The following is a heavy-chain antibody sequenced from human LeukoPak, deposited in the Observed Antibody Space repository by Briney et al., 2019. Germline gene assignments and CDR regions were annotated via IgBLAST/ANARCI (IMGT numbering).Heavy chain of an antibody. D-gene: IGHD3-9*01. CDR3: ARSGILTGYYKVNDY. J-gene: IGHJ4*02. CDR2: ISAYNGNT. Sequence: ASVKVSCKASGYTFTSYDISWVRQAPGQGLEWMGWISAYNGNTNYAQNLQGRVTMTTDTSTSTAYMELRSLRSDDTAVYYCARSGILTGYYKVNDYWGQGTLVTVSS. CDR1: GYTFTSYD. V-gene: IGHV1-18*04.